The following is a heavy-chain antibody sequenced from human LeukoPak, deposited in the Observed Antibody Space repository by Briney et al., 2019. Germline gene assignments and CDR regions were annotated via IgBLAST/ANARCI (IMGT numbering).Heavy chain of an antibody. CDR2: IIPIFGTV. J-gene: IGHJ5*02. D-gene: IGHD2-2*01. CDR1: GGTFSSYA. Sequence: SVKVSCKASGGTFSSYAISWVRQAPGQGLEWMGGIIPIFGTVNYAQKFQGRVTITADESTSTAYMELSSLSSEDTAVYYCAGRRRIRYCSSTSCYANWFDPWGQGTLVTVSS. CDR3: AGRRRIRYCSSTSCYANWFDP. V-gene: IGHV1-69*01.